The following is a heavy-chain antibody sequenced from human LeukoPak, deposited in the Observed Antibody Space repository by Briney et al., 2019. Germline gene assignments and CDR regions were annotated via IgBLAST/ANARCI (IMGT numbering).Heavy chain of an antibody. CDR2: IYTTGKT. Sequence: PSETLSLTCTVSSGSINSYYWGWVRQPAGRGLEWIGRIYTTGKTDYNPSLKSRLTMSVDTSKRQFSLNLTSVTAADTAIYFCARHGYTASHYFLDFWSQGTLGTVSS. CDR1: SGSINSYY. D-gene: IGHD3-16*01. V-gene: IGHV4-4*07. J-gene: IGHJ4*02. CDR3: ARHGYTASHYFLDF.